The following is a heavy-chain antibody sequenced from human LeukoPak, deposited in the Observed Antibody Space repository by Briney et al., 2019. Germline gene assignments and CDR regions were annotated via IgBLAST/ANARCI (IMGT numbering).Heavy chain of an antibody. V-gene: IGHV4-59*01. CDR2: IYYSGST. CDR3: ARYSSGSYNQFDY. Sequence: PSGTLSLTCTVSGGSISSYYWSWIRQPPGKGLEWIGYIYYSGSTNYNPSLKSRVTISVDTSKNQFSLKLTSVTAADAAVYYCARYSSGSYNQFDYWGQGTLVTVSS. J-gene: IGHJ4*02. D-gene: IGHD1-26*01. CDR1: GGSISSYY.